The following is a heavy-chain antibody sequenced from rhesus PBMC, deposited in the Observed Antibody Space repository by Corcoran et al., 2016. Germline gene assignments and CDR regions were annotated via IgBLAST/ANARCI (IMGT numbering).Heavy chain of an antibody. Sequence: QLQLQESGPGLVKPSETLSLTCAVSGGSISSNYWSWSRQPPGTGLEWMGYIDYSGNTNYHPSLKSRVTISKDTSKNQFSLKLSSVTAADTAVYYCTRDHTLASTMGRCRFDVWGPGVLVTVSS. CDR2: IDYSGNT. CDR3: TRDHTLASTMGRCRFDV. J-gene: IGHJ5-1*01. CDR1: GGSISSNY. D-gene: IGHD2-33*01. V-gene: IGHV4S16*01.